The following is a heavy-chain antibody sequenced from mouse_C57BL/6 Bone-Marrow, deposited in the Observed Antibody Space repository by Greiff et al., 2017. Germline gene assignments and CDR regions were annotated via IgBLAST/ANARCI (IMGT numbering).Heavy chain of an antibody. J-gene: IGHJ3*01. CDR1: GFTFSSYA. Sequence: EVMLVESGGDLVKPGGSLKLSCAASGFTFSSYAMSWVRQTPDKRLEWVATISGGGSYIYYTDSVKGRFTISRDNAKNTLYLQMSSLKSEDTAMYYCARLQTGAAWFDYWGQGTLVTVSA. V-gene: IGHV5-6*01. CDR2: ISGGGSYI. CDR3: ARLQTGAAWFDY. D-gene: IGHD4-1*01.